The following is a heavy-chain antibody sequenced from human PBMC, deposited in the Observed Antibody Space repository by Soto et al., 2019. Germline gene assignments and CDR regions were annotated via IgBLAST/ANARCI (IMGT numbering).Heavy chain of an antibody. CDR1: GGTFSSYA. CDR3: ASKVGDIVLVPAAMGYYGMDV. Sequence: QVQLVQSGAEVKKPGSSVKVSCKASGGTFSSYAISWVRQAPGQGLEWMGGIIPIFGTANYAQKFQGRVTITADESTSSAYMELGSLGSEDTAVYYGASKVGDIVLVPAAMGYYGMDVWGQGTTVTVSS. V-gene: IGHV1-69*12. D-gene: IGHD2-2*01. CDR2: IIPIFGTA. J-gene: IGHJ6*02.